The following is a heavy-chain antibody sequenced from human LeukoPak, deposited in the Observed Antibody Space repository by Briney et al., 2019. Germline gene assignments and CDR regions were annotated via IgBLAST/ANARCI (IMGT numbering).Heavy chain of an antibody. CDR2: IYPGDSDT. CDR1: GYSFTTYW. J-gene: IGHJ4*02. Sequence: GESLKISCQGSGYSFTTYWIGWVRQMPGKGLEWEGIIYPGDSDTKYSPAFQGQVTISADKSINTAYLQWSSLKASDTAMYYCARHRSSSDLFDYWGQGTLVTVSS. V-gene: IGHV5-51*01. D-gene: IGHD6-6*01. CDR3: ARHRSSSDLFDY.